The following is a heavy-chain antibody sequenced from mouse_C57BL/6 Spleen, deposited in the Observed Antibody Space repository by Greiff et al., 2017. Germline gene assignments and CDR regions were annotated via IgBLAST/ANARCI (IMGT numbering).Heavy chain of an antibody. V-gene: IGHV1-50*01. CDR2: IDPSDSYT. D-gene: IGHD3-2*02. CDR3: ARRAAQAFDY. CDR1: GYTFTSYW. Sequence: QVHVKQPGAELVKPGASVKLSCKASGYTFTSYWMQWVKQRPGQGLEWIGEIDPSDSYTNYNQKFKGKATLTVDTSSSTAYMQLSSLTSEDSAVYYCARRAAQAFDYWGQGTTLTVSS. J-gene: IGHJ2*01.